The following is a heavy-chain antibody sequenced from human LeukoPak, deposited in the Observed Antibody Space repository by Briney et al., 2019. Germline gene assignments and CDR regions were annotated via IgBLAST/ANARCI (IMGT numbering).Heavy chain of an antibody. J-gene: IGHJ6*02. Sequence: ASVKVSCKASGYTFTSYGISWVRQAPGQGLEWMGWISAYSGNTNYAQKLQGRVTMTTDTSTSTAYMELRSLRSDDTAVYYCARDTETYYDFWSGPLDVWGQGTTVTVSS. CDR3: ARDTETYYDFWSGPLDV. CDR1: GYTFTSYG. V-gene: IGHV1-18*01. CDR2: ISAYSGNT. D-gene: IGHD3-3*01.